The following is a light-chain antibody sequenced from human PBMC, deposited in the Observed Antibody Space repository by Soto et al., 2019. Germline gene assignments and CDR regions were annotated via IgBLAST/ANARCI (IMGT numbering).Light chain of an antibody. CDR1: QGISSY. CDR3: QQLHSYPVT. V-gene: IGKV1-9*01. CDR2: AAS. J-gene: IGKJ4*01. Sequence: DIQLTQSPSFLSASVGDSVTITCRASQGISSYLAWYQQKPGKAPKVLIYAASTLHSGVPSRFSGSGSGTEFPLTISSLQTEDFATYYCQQLHSYPVTFGGGTKVEIK.